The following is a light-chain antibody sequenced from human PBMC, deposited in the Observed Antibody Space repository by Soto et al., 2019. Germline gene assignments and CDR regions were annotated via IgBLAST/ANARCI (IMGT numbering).Light chain of an antibody. CDR3: GTWDGSLSAWV. CDR2: DSN. Sequence: QSVLTQPPSVSVAPGQKVTISCSGSSSNIGNNFVSWYQQFPGTAPKLLIYDSNKRPSGIPDRFSGSKSGTSATLGITGLQTGDEADYYCGTWDGSLSAWVFGGGTKLTVL. J-gene: IGLJ3*02. CDR1: SSNIGNNF. V-gene: IGLV1-51*01.